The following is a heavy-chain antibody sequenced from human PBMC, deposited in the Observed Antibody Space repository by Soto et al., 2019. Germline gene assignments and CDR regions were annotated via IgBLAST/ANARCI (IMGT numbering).Heavy chain of an antibody. Sequence: ASVKVSCKASGYTFTSYAMHWVRQAPGQRLEWMGWINAGNGNTKYSQKFQGRVTITRDTSASTAYMELSSLRSEDTAVYYCASAHCSSTSCYTWWFDPWGQGTLVTVS. CDR2: INAGNGNT. V-gene: IGHV1-3*01. CDR3: ASAHCSSTSCYTWWFDP. J-gene: IGHJ5*02. CDR1: GYTFTSYA. D-gene: IGHD2-2*02.